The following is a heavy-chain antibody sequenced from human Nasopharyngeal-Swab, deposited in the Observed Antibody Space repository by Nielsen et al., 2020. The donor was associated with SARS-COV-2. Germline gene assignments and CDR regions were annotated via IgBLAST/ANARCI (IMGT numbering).Heavy chain of an antibody. V-gene: IGHV1-8*01. J-gene: IGHJ3*02. D-gene: IGHD3-10*01. CDR2: MNPNSGNT. Sequence: ASVKVSCKASGYTFTSYDINWVRQATGLGLEWMGWMNPNSGNTGYAQKFQGRVTMTRNTSISTAYMELSSLRSEDTAVYYCARVHQAALRQRSGSYRPKLDAFDIWGQGTMVTVSS. CDR3: ARVHQAALRQRSGSYRPKLDAFDI. CDR1: GYTFTSYD.